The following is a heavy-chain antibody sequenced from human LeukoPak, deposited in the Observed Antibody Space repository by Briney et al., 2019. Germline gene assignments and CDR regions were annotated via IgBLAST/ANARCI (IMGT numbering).Heavy chain of an antibody. Sequence: PSETLSLTXSVSGGSISGYYWSWIRQPPGKGLEWIGYIYYSGRTNHNPSLKSRVTISVNTSKNQFSLKLSSVTAADTAVYYCASTPKGAYYDFWSGYGNPPPFDYWGQGTLVTVSP. J-gene: IGHJ4*02. CDR3: ASTPKGAYYDFWSGYGNPPPFDY. V-gene: IGHV4-59*08. D-gene: IGHD3-3*01. CDR2: IYYSGRT. CDR1: GGSISGYY.